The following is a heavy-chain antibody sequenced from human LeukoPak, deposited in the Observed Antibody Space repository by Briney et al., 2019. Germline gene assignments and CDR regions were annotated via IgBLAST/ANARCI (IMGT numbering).Heavy chain of an antibody. CDR1: GFTFSSYG. CDR3: AKADTAETYYYDSSGYYPGY. J-gene: IGHJ4*02. CDR2: IRYDGSNK. D-gene: IGHD3-22*01. V-gene: IGHV3-30*02. Sequence: HPGGSLRLSCAASGFTFSSYGMHWVRQAPGKGLEWVAFIRYDGSNKYYADSVKGRFTISRDNSKNTLYLQMNSLRAEDTAVYYCAKADTAETYYYDSSGYYPGYWGQGTLVTVSS.